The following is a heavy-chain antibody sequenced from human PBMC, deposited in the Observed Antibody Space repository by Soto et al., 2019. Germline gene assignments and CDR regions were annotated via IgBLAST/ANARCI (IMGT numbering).Heavy chain of an antibody. V-gene: IGHV4-34*01. CDR2: INHSGST. Sequence: SETLSLTCAVYGGSFSGYYWSWIRQPPGKGLEWIGEINHSGSTNYNPSLQSRVTISVDTSKNQFSLKLSSVTAADTAVYYCARAKIVVVPAAIPWRYYYYGMDVWGQGTTVTVSS. CDR1: GGSFSGYY. CDR3: ARAKIVVVPAAIPWRYYYYGMDV. J-gene: IGHJ6*02. D-gene: IGHD2-2*01.